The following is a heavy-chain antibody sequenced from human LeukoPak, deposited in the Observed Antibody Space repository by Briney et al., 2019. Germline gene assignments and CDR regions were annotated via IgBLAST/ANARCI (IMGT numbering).Heavy chain of an antibody. CDR2: ISVSSSYI. Sequence: PGGSLRLSRAASGFTLSTHTMNWVRQAPGEGLEWGSSISVSSSYIYYAGSVKGRFTISRDNAKNSLYLQMNSLRVEDTAVYFCTRDGKDCSSTSCSADYWGQGTLVTVSS. D-gene: IGHD2-2*01. J-gene: IGHJ4*02. CDR3: TRDGKDCSSTSCSADY. V-gene: IGHV3-21*01. CDR1: GFTLSTHT.